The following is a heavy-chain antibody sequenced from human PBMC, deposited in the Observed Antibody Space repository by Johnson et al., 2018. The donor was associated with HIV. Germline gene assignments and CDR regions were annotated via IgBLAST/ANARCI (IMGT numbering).Heavy chain of an antibody. D-gene: IGHD6-19*01. J-gene: IGHJ3*02. CDR1: GFTFTNYW. V-gene: IGHV3-74*01. CDR3: AKDEQWLNDAFDI. CDR2: VNNDGGDT. Sequence: VQLVESGGGLVQPGGSLRLSCAVSGFTFTNYWMHWVRQAPGKGLVWVSRVNNDGGDTIYADSVKGRFTISRDNAKNTLFLQMNSLRAEDTAVYYCAKDEQWLNDAFDIWGQGTMVTVSS.